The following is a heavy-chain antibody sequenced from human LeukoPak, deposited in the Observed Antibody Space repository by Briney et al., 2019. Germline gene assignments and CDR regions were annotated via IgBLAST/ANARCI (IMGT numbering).Heavy chain of an antibody. D-gene: IGHD5-12*01. J-gene: IGHJ4*02. V-gene: IGHV1-69*13. Sequence: SVKVSCKASGGTFSSYAISWVRQAPGRGLEWMGGIIPIFGTANYAQKFQGRVTITADESTSTAYMELSSLRSEDTAVYYCASTPGYSGYGGAFDYWGQGTLVTVSS. CDR3: ASTPGYSGYGGAFDY. CDR2: IIPIFGTA. CDR1: GGTFSSYA.